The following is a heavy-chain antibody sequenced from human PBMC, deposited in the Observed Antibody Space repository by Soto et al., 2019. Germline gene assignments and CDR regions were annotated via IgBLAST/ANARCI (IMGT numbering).Heavy chain of an antibody. CDR2: ISESGHHT. J-gene: IGHJ2*01. CDR3: TKSDGCGGGACYTVTYYYFDV. V-gene: IGHV3-23*01. CDR1: GFPSSTYA. Sequence: DVQLLESGGGLVEPGGSLTLSCAASGFPSSTYAQNWVRQAPGKGPEWVSTISESGHHTHYADSVKGRFTISRDKSKNTLSLQMNSLRVDDTAIYYCTKSDGCGGGACYTVTYYYFDVWGGGTLVTVSS. D-gene: IGHD4-4*01.